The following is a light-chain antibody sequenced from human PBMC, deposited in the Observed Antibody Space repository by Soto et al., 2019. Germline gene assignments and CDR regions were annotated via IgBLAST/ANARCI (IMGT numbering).Light chain of an antibody. CDR3: TSYASGSSHVF. V-gene: IGLV2-14*01. J-gene: IGLJ2*01. CDR2: DVN. Sequence: QSALTQPASVSGSPGQSITLSCTGTSSDIGGYDYVSWYQRHPGKAPKLIIYDVNNRPSGVSNRFSGSKSGNTASLTISGLQAEDEADYYCTSYASGSSHVFVGGGTKLTVL. CDR1: SSDIGGYDY.